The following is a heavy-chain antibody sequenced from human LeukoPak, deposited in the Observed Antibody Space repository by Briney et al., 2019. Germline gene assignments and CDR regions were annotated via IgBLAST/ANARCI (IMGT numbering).Heavy chain of an antibody. CDR1: GLTFKNFA. D-gene: IGHD6-19*01. J-gene: IGHJ4*02. Sequence: PGGSLRLSCAASGLTFKNFAMSWVRRAPGKGLEWLAVTSGDEDSTHYADSVRGHFVISTDNSKNTSFLHMNSLRAEDTAVYYRTIDLMTGFSSGWHFGYWGQGTLVTVSS. CDR3: TIDLMTGFSSGWHFGY. CDR2: TSGDEDST. V-gene: IGHV3-23*01.